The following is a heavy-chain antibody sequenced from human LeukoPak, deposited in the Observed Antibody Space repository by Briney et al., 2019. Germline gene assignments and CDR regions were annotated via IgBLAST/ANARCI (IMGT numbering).Heavy chain of an antibody. CDR2: MYSGGNT. CDR1: GFTVSSTY. Sequence: GGSLRLSCEASGFTVSSTYMTWVRQAPGKGLEWVSIMYSGGNTYYADSVKGRFTISRDNSRNTLYLQMNGLRIEDTALYYCARFQALRGSFRGFDFWGQGTQVTVSP. V-gene: IGHV3-66*02. J-gene: IGHJ4*02. CDR3: ARFQALRGSFRGFDF. D-gene: IGHD1-26*01.